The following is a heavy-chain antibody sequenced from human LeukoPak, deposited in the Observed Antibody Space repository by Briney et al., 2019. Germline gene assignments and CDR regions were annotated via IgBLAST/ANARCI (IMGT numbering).Heavy chain of an antibody. CDR1: GYTFTSYY. J-gene: IGHJ4*02. CDR2: INPSGGST. CDR3: ARDPRPPDIVVVVASYYFDY. Sequence: ASVKVSCKASGYTFTSYYMHWVRQAPGQGLEWMGIINPSGGSTSYAQKFQGRVTMTRDTSTSTVYMEPSSLRSEDTAVYYCARDPRPPDIVVVVASYYFDYWGQGTLVTVSS. V-gene: IGHV1-46*01. D-gene: IGHD2-15*01.